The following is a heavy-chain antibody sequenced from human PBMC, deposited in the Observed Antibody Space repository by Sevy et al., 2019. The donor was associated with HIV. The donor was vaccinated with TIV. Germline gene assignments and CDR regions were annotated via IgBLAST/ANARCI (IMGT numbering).Heavy chain of an antibody. V-gene: IGHV1-24*01. CDR1: GYTLTELS. J-gene: IGHJ1*01. Sequence: ASVKVSCKVSGYTLTELSMHWVRQAPGKGLEWMGGFDPEDGETIYAQKFQGRVTMTEDTSPDTAYMELSSLGSEDTAVYYCATEIAAAGYFQHWGQGTLVTVSS. CDR2: FDPEDGET. D-gene: IGHD6-13*01. CDR3: ATEIAAAGYFQH.